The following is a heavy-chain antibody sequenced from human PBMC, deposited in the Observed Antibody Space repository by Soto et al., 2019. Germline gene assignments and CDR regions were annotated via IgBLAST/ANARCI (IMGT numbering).Heavy chain of an antibody. V-gene: IGHV1-18*04. CDR2: ISAYNGNT. CDR1: GYIFTSYG. J-gene: IGHJ6*02. Sequence: ASVKVSCKASGYIFTSYGISWVRQAPGQGLEWMGWISAYNGNTNYAQKLQGRVTMTTDTSTSTAYMELRSLRSDDTAVYYCARERFLEWLVSAYYYGMDVWGQGTTVTVSS. D-gene: IGHD3-3*01. CDR3: ARERFLEWLVSAYYYGMDV.